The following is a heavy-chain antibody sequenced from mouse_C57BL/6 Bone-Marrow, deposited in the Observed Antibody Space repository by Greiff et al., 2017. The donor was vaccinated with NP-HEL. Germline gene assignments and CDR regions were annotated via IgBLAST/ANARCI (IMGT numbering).Heavy chain of an antibody. CDR3: ATLYSNYPLFDY. CDR1: GYTFTSYW. CDR2: IYPGSGST. Sequence: QVQLQQPGAELVKPGASVKMSCKASGYTFTSYWITWVKQRPGQGLEWIGDIYPGSGSTNYNEKFKSKATLTVDTSSSTAYMQLSSLTSEDSAVYYCATLYSNYPLFDYWGQGTTLTVSS. D-gene: IGHD2-5*01. J-gene: IGHJ2*01. V-gene: IGHV1-55*01.